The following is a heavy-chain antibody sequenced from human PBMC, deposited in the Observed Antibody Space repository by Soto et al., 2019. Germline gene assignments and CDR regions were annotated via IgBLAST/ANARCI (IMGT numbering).Heavy chain of an antibody. D-gene: IGHD6-25*01. CDR2: IYYSGST. CDR3: AREAAGILNWFDP. V-gene: IGHV4-31*03. Sequence: QVQLQESGPGLVKPSQTLSLTCTVSGGSISSGGCCWSWIRQHPGKGLEWIGYIYYSGSTYYNPSLKSRVTISVDTSKNQFSLKLSSVTAADTAVYYCAREAAGILNWFDPWGQGTLITVSS. CDR1: GGSISSGGCC. J-gene: IGHJ5*02.